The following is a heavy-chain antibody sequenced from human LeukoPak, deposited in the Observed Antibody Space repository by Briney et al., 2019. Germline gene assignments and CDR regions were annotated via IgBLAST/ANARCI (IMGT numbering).Heavy chain of an antibody. CDR1: GFIFNNYW. V-gene: IGHV3-7*01. J-gene: IGHJ4*02. CDR2: IKQDGSEK. D-gene: IGHD2-15*01. Sequence: GRSLRLSCAASGFIFNNYWISWVRQAPGEGLEWVANIKQDGSEKYYVDSVKGRFTISRDNAKNSLYLQMNSLRAEDTAVYYCARQRRYCSGDNCYQRTFDYWGQGTLVTVSS. CDR3: ARQRRYCSGDNCYQRTFDY.